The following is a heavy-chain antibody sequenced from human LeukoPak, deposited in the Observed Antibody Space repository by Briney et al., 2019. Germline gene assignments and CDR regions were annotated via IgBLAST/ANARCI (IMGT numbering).Heavy chain of an antibody. J-gene: IGHJ6*02. CDR1: GGSVSSGSYY. Sequence: SETLSLTCTVSGGSVSSGSYYWSWIRQPAGKGLEWIGRIYTSGSTNYNPSLKSRVTISVDTSKNQLSLKLSSVTAADTALYYCARCGAGSYYYGMDVWGQGTTGTVSS. CDR2: IYTSGST. D-gene: IGHD3-10*01. V-gene: IGHV4-61*02. CDR3: ARCGAGSYYYGMDV.